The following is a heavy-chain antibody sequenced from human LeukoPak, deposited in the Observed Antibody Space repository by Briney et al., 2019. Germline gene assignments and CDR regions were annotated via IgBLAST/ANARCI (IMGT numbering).Heavy chain of an antibody. D-gene: IGHD3-16*01. CDR3: AKNGGPHGMDV. CDR1: GFTFSSIW. Sequence: GGSLRLSCAASGFTFSSIWVSWVRQAPGKGLEWVANIKHDGSETNYVDSVKGRFSISRDNAKNSLHLQMNSLRVEDTAVYYCAKNGGPHGMDVWGLGTTVTVSS. CDR2: IKHDGSET. V-gene: IGHV3-7*02. J-gene: IGHJ6*02.